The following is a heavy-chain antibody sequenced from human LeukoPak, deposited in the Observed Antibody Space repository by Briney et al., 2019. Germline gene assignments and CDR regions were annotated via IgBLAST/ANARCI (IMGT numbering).Heavy chain of an antibody. CDR1: GFTFADYA. D-gene: IGHD3-10*01. Sequence: GGSVRLSCAASGFTFADYAMHWVRQAPGKGLEWVSLISGDGSSTYYADSVKGRFTISRDNSKNSLYLQMNSLRTEDTALYYCATSLLWFDYFDYWGQGTLVTVSS. J-gene: IGHJ4*02. V-gene: IGHV3-43*02. CDR3: ATSLLWFDYFDY. CDR2: ISGDGSST.